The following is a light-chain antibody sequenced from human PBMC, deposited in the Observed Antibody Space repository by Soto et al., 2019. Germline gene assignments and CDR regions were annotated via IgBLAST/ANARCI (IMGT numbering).Light chain of an antibody. V-gene: IGLV1-40*01. CDR1: RSNIGTGYD. CDR3: QAYDSSLXEYV. J-gene: IGLJ1*01. CDR2: GNS. Sequence: QSLLTQPPSVSGAPVQRVTISCTGSRSNIGTGYDVHWYQQLPGTAPKLLIYGNSNRPSGVPDRFSGSKSGASASLAITGLQAEDEADYYCQAYDSSLXEYVVGTGTKVXV.